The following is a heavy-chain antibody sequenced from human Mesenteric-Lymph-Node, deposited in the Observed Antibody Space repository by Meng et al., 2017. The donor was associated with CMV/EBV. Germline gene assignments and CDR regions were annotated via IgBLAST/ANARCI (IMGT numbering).Heavy chain of an antibody. Sequence: LSLTCAASGFSFNTAWMSWVRQGPGKGLEWVGRIKSKNDGETTEYAAPVKGRFFISRDDSKNMLYLQMNSLRSEDTAVYYCATEGNSSTWYRYYYFYAMDVWGQGTTVTVSS. CDR3: ATEGNSSTWYRYYYFYAMDV. CDR1: GFSFNTAW. CDR2: IKSKNDGETT. V-gene: IGHV3-15*01. J-gene: IGHJ6*02. D-gene: IGHD6-13*01.